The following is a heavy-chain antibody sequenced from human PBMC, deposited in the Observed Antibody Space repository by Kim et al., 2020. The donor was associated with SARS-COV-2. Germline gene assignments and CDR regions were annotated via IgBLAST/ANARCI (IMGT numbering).Heavy chain of an antibody. J-gene: IGHJ4*02. Sequence: STNDNPSLKSRVTRSVDTSKNQFSLKLSSVTAADTAVYYCARHLLADFDYWGQGTLVTVSS. V-gene: IGHV4-59*08. CDR2: ST. CDR3: ARHLLADFDY. D-gene: IGHD2-21*01.